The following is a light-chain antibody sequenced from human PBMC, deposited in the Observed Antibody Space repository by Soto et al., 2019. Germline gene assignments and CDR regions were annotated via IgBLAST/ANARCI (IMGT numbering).Light chain of an antibody. CDR3: QQYNNWPPLT. CDR1: QSVGSN. J-gene: IGKJ4*01. V-gene: IGKV3-15*01. Sequence: EVVMTQSPATLSVSPGERATLSCRASQSVGSNLAWYQQKPGQAPRLLIYAASTRAKGIPDRLSGSGSGTEFTLAIGSLQSEDFAVYYCQQYNNWPPLTFGGGTKVDI. CDR2: AAS.